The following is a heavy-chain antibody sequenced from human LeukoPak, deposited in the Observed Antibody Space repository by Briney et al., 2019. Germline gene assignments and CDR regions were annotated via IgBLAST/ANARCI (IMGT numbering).Heavy chain of an antibody. CDR2: SSNNGST. CDR1: GGSITTYY. Sequence: SETLSLTCTVSGGSITTYYWSWVRQPPGKGLEWIGYSSNNGSTKYHPSLKSRVTISVDTSMNQFSLRLKSMTAADTAVYYCARRGPGGRAFDIWGQGTMVPVSS. D-gene: IGHD3-10*01. V-gene: IGHV4-59*08. CDR3: ARRGPGGRAFDI. J-gene: IGHJ3*02.